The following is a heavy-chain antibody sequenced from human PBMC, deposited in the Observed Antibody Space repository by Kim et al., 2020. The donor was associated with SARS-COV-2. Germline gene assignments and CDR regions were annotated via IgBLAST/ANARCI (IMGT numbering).Heavy chain of an antibody. D-gene: IGHD3-10*02. Sequence: QTFQGRVTITADESTSTAYMELSSLRSEDTAVYYCARDVVFGELYSALDYWGQGTLVTVSS. CDR3: ARDVVFGELYSALDY. J-gene: IGHJ4*02. V-gene: IGHV1-69*01.